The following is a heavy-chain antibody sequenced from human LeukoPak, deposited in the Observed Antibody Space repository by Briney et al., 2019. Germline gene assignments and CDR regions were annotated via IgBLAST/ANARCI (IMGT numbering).Heavy chain of an antibody. D-gene: IGHD3-22*01. CDR3: AKSSGYYDSAYYYGMDV. CDR2: ISYDGSNK. CDR1: GFTVSSNY. J-gene: IGHJ6*02. Sequence: PPGGSLRLSCAASGFTVSSNYMSWVRQAPGKGLEWVAVISYDGSNKYYADSVKGRFTISRDNSKNTLYLQMNSLRAEDTAVYYCAKSSGYYDSAYYYGMDVWGQGTTVTVSS. V-gene: IGHV3-30*18.